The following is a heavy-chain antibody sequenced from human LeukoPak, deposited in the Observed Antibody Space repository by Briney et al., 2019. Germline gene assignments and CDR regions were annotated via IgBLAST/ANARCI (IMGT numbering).Heavy chain of an antibody. Sequence: PSETLSLTCAVSGGSISSSNWWSWVRQPPGKGLEWIGEIYHSGSTNYNPSLKSRITLSVDTSKNQFSLKLSSVTAADTAVYYCARGMFAFDIWGQGTMVTVSS. CDR2: IYHSGST. D-gene: IGHD3-10*02. CDR3: ARGMFAFDI. V-gene: IGHV4-4*02. CDR1: GGSISSSNW. J-gene: IGHJ3*02.